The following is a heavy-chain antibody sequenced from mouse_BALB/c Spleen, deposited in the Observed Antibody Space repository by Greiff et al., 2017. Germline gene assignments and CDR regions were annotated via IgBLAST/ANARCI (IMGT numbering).Heavy chain of an antibody. D-gene: IGHD2-1*01. Sequence: VQLKESGGGLVKPGGSLKLSCAASGFTFSSYAMSWVRQSPEKRLEWVAEISSGGSYTYYPDTVTGRFTISRDNAKNTLYLEMSSLRSEDTAMYYCARKENYGNLYYFDYWGQGTTLTVSS. CDR1: GFTFSSYA. V-gene: IGHV5-9-4*01. CDR2: ISSGGSYT. CDR3: ARKENYGNLYYFDY. J-gene: IGHJ2*01.